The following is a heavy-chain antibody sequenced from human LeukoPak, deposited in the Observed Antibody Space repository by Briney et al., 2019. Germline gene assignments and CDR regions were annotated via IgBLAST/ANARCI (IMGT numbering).Heavy chain of an antibody. CDR2: IIPILGIA. CDR1: GGTFSSYA. D-gene: IGHD3-22*01. J-gene: IGHJ4*02. V-gene: IGHV1-69*04. Sequence: SVKVSCKASGGTFSSYAISWVRQAPGQGLEWMGRIIPILGIANYAQKFQGRVTITADKSTSTAYMELSSRRSEDTAVYYFARSQGDDSCLDYWGQGTLVTVSS. CDR3: ARSQGDDSCLDY.